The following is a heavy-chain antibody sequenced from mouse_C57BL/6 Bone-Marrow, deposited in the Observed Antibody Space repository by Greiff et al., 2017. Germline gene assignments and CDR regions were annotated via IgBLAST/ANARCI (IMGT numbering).Heavy chain of an antibody. Sequence: QVHVKQSGPGLVAPSQSLSITCTVSGFSLTSYGVDWVRQSPGKGLEWLGVIWGVGSTNYNSALKSRLSISKDNSKSQVFLKMNSLQTDDTAMYYCARSLYYRAMDYWGQGTSVTVSS. CDR1: GFSLTSYG. J-gene: IGHJ4*01. D-gene: IGHD2-14*01. CDR3: ARSLYYRAMDY. V-gene: IGHV2-6*01. CDR2: IWGVGST.